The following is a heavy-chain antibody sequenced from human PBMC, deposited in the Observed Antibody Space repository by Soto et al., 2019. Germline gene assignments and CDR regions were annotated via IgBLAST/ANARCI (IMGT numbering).Heavy chain of an antibody. Sequence: QVQLVQSGAEVKKPGASVKVSCKASGYTFTSYGISWVRQAPGQGLEWMGWINPDNGNTKYAQKLQGRVTMTTDTATSTAYLEQRSLRSYATAVEYCARYLGAQIVDYWGQGTLVTVSS. J-gene: IGHJ4*02. CDR3: ARYLGAQIVDY. CDR2: INPDNGNT. D-gene: IGHD1-26*01. CDR1: GYTFTSYG. V-gene: IGHV1-18*01.